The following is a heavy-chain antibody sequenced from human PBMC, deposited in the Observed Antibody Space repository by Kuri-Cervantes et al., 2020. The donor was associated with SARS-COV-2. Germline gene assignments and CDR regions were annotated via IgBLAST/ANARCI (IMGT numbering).Heavy chain of an antibody. V-gene: IGHV3-21*01. D-gene: IGHD6-19*01. Sequence: LSLTCAASGFTFSSYSMNWVRQAPGKGLEWVSSISSSSSYIYYADSVKGRFTISRDNAKNSLYLQMNSLRAEDTAGYYCARNRGSGWPFFDYWGQGTLVTVSS. J-gene: IGHJ4*02. CDR1: GFTFSSYS. CDR3: ARNRGSGWPFFDY. CDR2: ISSSSSYI.